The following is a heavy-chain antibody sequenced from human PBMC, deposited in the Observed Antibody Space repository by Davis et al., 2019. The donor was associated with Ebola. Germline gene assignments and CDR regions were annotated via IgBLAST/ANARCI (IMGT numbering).Heavy chain of an antibody. CDR2: IYYSGST. V-gene: IGHV4-39*01. D-gene: IGHD3-3*01. Sequence: MPSETLSLTCTVSGGSISSSSYYWGWIRQPPGKGLEWIGNIYYSGSTYYNPSLKSRVTISVDTSKNQFSLKLSSVTAADTAVYYCASLITIFGVVMDAFDIWGQGTMVTVSS. CDR1: GGSISSSSYY. J-gene: IGHJ3*02. CDR3: ASLITIFGVVMDAFDI.